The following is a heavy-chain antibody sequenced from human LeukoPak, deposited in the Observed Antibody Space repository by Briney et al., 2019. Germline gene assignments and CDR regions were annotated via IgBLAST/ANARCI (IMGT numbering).Heavy chain of an antibody. D-gene: IGHD1-14*01. CDR3: ARVRGYATTYYFDY. Sequence: PSETLSLTCTVSGGSISSYYWSWIRQPPGKGLEWIGYIYYSGSTNYNPSLKSRVTISVDTSKNQFSLKLSSVTAADTAVYYCARVRGYATTYYFDYWGQGTLVTVSS. V-gene: IGHV4-59*08. J-gene: IGHJ4*02. CDR1: GGSISSYY. CDR2: IYYSGST.